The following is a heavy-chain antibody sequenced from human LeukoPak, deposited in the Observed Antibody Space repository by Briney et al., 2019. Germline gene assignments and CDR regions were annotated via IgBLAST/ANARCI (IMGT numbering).Heavy chain of an antibody. CDR2: IYYSGST. J-gene: IGHJ2*01. Sequence: SETLSLTCADYGGSFSGYYWGWIRQPPGKGLEWIGSIYYSGSTYYNPSLKSRVTISVDTSKNQFSLKLSSVTAADTAVYSCARRPYDSSGYYYVNWFFDLWGRGTLVTVSS. CDR3: ARRPYDSSGYYYVNWFFDL. D-gene: IGHD3-22*01. CDR1: GGSFSGYY. V-gene: IGHV4-39*01.